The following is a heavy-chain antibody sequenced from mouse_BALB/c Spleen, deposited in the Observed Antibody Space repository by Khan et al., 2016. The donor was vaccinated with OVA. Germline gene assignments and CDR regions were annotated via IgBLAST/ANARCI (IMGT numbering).Heavy chain of an antibody. CDR1: GYTFTSYG. Sequence: QVQLQQPGAELAKPGASVKMSCTASGYTFTSYGMHWIKQRHGKGLEWIGYINLTSGNINYNQKFKDKATLTADKSSSTAYMQLSSLTSDDSAVYYCARDRIDYWGQGTALTVSS. V-gene: IGHV1-4*01. CDR2: INLTSGNI. J-gene: IGHJ2*01. CDR3: ARDRIDY.